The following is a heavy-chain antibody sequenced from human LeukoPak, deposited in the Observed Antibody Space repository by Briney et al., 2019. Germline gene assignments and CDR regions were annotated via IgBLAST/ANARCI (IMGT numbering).Heavy chain of an antibody. CDR3: AKEYDSGGYGANFDY. J-gene: IGHJ4*02. D-gene: IGHD3-10*01. Sequence: GGSLRLSCAASGFTFSSYAMSWVRQAPGKGLEWVAVVSSDGGTKYYADSVKGRFTISRDNSRNTMYLQMDSLRAEDTAVYYCAKEYDSGGYGANFDYWGQGTLVTVSS. CDR2: VSSDGGTK. V-gene: IGHV3-30*18. CDR1: GFTFSSYA.